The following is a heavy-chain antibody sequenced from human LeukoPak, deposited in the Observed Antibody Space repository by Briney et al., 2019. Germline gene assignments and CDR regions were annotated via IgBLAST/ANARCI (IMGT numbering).Heavy chain of an antibody. D-gene: IGHD1-26*01. Sequence: GGSLRLSCAASGFTFSSYGMHWVRQAPGKGLEWVAFIRYDGSNKYYADSVKGRFTISRDNSKNTLYLQMNSLRAEDTAVYYCAKEVGELLYYFDYWGQGTLVTVSS. J-gene: IGHJ4*02. CDR2: IRYDGSNK. V-gene: IGHV3-30*02. CDR3: AKEVGELLYYFDY. CDR1: GFTFSSYG.